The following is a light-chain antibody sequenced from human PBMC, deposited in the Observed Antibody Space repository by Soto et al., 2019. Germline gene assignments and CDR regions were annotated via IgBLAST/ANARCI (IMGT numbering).Light chain of an antibody. Sequence: ETVLTQSPGTLSLSPGERATLSCRASQSVDSNYLAWYQQKPGQAPRLLIYGASRRATGIPDRFSGSGSGTDFTLTISRLEPEDFAVYYCQHYGSSRRPFSQGTKVDIK. CDR1: QSVDSNY. CDR2: GAS. J-gene: IGKJ1*01. V-gene: IGKV3-20*01. CDR3: QHYGSSRRP.